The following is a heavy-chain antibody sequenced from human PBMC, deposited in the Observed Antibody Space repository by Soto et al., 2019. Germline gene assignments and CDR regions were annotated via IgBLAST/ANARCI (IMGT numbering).Heavy chain of an antibody. Sequence: QVQLVQSGAEVKKPGASVKVSCKASGYTFTSYDINWLRQATGQGLEWMGWMNPNSGNTGYAQKFQGRVTMTRSTSIGTAYMERSSLRSEDTAVYYCARERTVAGNDYCGQGTLVTVSS. D-gene: IGHD6-19*01. J-gene: IGHJ4*02. CDR3: ARERTVAGNDY. V-gene: IGHV1-8*01. CDR2: MNPNSGNT. CDR1: GYTFTSYD.